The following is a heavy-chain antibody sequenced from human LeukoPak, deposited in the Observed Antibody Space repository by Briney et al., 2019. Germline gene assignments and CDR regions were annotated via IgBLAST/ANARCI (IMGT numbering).Heavy chain of an antibody. CDR2: ISYDGDNK. D-gene: IGHD3-22*01. J-gene: IGHJ4*02. V-gene: IGHV3-30*03. CDR3: AREVGYYDSSGSFDY. CDR1: GFTFSSYG. Sequence: PGGSLRLSCAASGFTFSSYGMHWVRQAPGKGLEWVAVISYDGDNKYYADSVKGRFTISRDNSKNTLYLQMNSLRAEDTAVYYCAREVGYYDSSGSFDYWGRGTLVTVSS.